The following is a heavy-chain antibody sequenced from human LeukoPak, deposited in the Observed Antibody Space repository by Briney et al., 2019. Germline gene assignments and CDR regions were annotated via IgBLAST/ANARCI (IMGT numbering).Heavy chain of an antibody. CDR3: ARSPSGYHFDY. CDR1: GYTFTGYY. V-gene: IGHV1-2*02. D-gene: IGHD3-9*01. Sequence: GASVTVSFKSSGYTFTGYYMHWVRQAPGQGGEGMGWINPNSGGTNYAQKFQGRVTMTRDTSISTAYMELSRLRSDDTAVYYCARSPSGYHFDYWGQGTLVTVSS. J-gene: IGHJ4*02. CDR2: INPNSGGT.